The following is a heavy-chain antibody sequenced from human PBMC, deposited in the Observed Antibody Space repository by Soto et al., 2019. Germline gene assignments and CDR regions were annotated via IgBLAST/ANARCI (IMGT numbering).Heavy chain of an antibody. CDR3: ARTTFYDVFTAYYALFDY. CDR2: ISDSGSS. V-gene: IGHV4-31*03. D-gene: IGHD3-9*01. CDR1: GGSISSGRFY. Sequence: QVQLQESGPGLVKPSQTLTLTCTVSGGSISSGRFYWSWIRQHPGKGLEWIGDISDSGSSYYNPSLERRVTISVVTSKNQFSLKLIAVTAADTAVYFCARTTFYDVFTAYYALFDYWGQGTMVTVSS. J-gene: IGHJ4*02.